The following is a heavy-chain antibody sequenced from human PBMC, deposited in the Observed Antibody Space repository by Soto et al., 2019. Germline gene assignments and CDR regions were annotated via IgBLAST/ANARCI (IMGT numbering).Heavy chain of an antibody. CDR2: ISYDGSSQ. J-gene: IGHJ4*02. Sequence: QVQLVESGGGVVQPGRSLRLSCAASGFIFSSYGMFWVRQAPGRGLEWVALISYDGSSQYYLDSVKGRFTISRDNSKNTLYLQMNSLRAEDTAVYYCAKCSYSGRYSDFDYWGQGTLVTVSS. V-gene: IGHV3-30*18. CDR3: AKCSYSGRYSDFDY. CDR1: GFIFSSYG. D-gene: IGHD1-26*01.